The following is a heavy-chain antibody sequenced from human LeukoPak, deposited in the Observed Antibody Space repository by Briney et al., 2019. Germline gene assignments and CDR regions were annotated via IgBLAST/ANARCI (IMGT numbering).Heavy chain of an antibody. Sequence: PGGSLRLSCAASGFTFSSYAMSWVRQAPGKGLEWVSAISGSGGSTYYADSVKGRFTISRDNSKNTLYLQMNSLRAEDTAVYYCAILRDRTIFGVNFDYWGQGTLVTVSS. CDR3: AILRDRTIFGVNFDY. CDR2: ISGSGGST. D-gene: IGHD3-3*01. CDR1: GFTFSSYA. V-gene: IGHV3-23*01. J-gene: IGHJ4*02.